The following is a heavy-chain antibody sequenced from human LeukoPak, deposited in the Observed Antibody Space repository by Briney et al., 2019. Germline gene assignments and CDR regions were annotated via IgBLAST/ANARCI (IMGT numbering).Heavy chain of an antibody. J-gene: IGHJ4*02. Sequence: PGGSLRLSCAASGFTFSSYAMSWVRQAPGKGLEWVSAISGSGGSTYYADSVKGWFTISRDNSKNTLYLQMNSLRAEDTAVYYCARGSSSWFGEGNFDYWGQGTLVTVSS. CDR1: GFTFSSYA. V-gene: IGHV3-23*01. CDR2: ISGSGGST. D-gene: IGHD6-13*01. CDR3: ARGSSSWFGEGNFDY.